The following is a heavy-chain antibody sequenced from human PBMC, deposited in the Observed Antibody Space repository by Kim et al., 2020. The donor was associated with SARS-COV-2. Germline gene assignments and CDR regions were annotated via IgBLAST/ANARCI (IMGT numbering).Heavy chain of an antibody. CDR3: VRDGLVGDYYYG. V-gene: IGHV3-33*01. J-gene: IGHJ6*01. D-gene: IGHD6-19*01. Sequence: GGSLRLSCAASGFTLSRYGMHWVRQAPGKGLEWVAIIWYDGSNEDYAESVKGRFTISRDNSKNKLYLHMNSLRAEDTAVYYCVRDGLVGDYYYG. CDR1: GFTLSRYG. CDR2: IWYDGSNE.